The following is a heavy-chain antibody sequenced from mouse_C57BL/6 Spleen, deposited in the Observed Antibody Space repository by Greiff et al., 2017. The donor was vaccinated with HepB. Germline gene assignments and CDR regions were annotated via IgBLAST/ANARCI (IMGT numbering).Heavy chain of an antibody. J-gene: IGHJ1*03. CDR1: GYTFTSYG. CDR2: IYIGNGYT. V-gene: IGHV1-58*01. D-gene: IGHD1-1*01. Sequence: VHVKQSGAELVRPGSSVKMSCKTSGYTFTSYGINWVKQRPGQGLEWIGYIYIGNGYTEYNEKFKGKATLTSDTSSSTAYMQLSSLTSEDSAIYFCARSGLITTVVAPYWYFDVWGTGTTVTVSS. CDR3: ARSGLITTVVAPYWYFDV.